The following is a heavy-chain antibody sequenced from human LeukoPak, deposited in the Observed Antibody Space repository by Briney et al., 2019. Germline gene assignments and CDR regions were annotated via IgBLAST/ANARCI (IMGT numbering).Heavy chain of an antibody. CDR2: IRYDGSNK. D-gene: IGHD3-22*01. Sequence: PGGSLRLSCAASGFTFSSYGMHWVRQAPGKGLEWVAFIRYDGSNKYYADSVKGRFTISRDNSKNTLYLHVNSLRPEDTALYYCARGVHVRVYDSNPHYGHYWGQGTLVTVSS. CDR1: GFTFSSYG. J-gene: IGHJ4*02. CDR3: ARGVHVRVYDSNPHYGHY. V-gene: IGHV3-30*02.